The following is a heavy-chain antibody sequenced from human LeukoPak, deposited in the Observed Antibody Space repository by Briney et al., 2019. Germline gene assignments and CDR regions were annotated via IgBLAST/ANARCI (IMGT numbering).Heavy chain of an antibody. CDR2: IYYSGST. D-gene: IGHD6-6*01. Sequence: PSEALSLTCTVSGGSISSYYWSWFRQPPGKGLEWIGDIYYSGSTNYNPSLKSRVTISVDASKNQFSLNLSSVTAADTAVYYCARESSSSSYYCDYWGQGTLVTVSS. CDR1: GGSISSYY. V-gene: IGHV4-59*01. CDR3: ARESSSSSYYCDY. J-gene: IGHJ4*02.